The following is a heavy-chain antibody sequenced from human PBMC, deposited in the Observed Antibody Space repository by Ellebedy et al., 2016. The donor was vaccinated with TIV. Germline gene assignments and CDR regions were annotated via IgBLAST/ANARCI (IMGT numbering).Heavy chain of an antibody. CDR2: IYPGDSDT. Sequence: GGSLRLSCKVSGYDFTDYWIGWVRQMPGKGLESMGIIYPGDSDTRYSPSFEGQVTISADKSISIAYLQWSSLKASDTAMYYCARQRLTRQADNAFDIWGQGTMLIVSS. V-gene: IGHV5-51*01. CDR3: ARQRLTRQADNAFDI. J-gene: IGHJ3*02. D-gene: IGHD2-15*01. CDR1: GYDFTDYW.